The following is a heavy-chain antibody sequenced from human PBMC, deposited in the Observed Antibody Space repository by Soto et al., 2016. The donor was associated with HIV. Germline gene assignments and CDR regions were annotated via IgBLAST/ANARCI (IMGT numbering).Heavy chain of an antibody. J-gene: IGHJ6*03. CDR2: IIPIFGTA. CDR3: ARDRSIAVASYYYYMDV. V-gene: IGHV1-69*01. CDR1: GGTFSSYA. D-gene: IGHD6-19*01. Sequence: QVQLVQSGAEVKKPGSSVKVSCKASGGTFSSYAISWVRQAPGQGLEWMGGIIPIFGTANYAQKFQGRVTITADESTSTAYMELSSLRSEDTAVYYCARDRSIAVASYYYYMDVWGKGTTVTVSS.